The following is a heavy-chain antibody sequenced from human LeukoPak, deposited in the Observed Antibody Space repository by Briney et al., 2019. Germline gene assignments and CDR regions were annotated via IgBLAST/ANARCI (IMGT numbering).Heavy chain of an antibody. V-gene: IGHV3-23*01. CDR2: IFGDSSKR. CDR1: GFTFSNCA. D-gene: IGHD6-19*01. Sequence: GGSLRLSCAVSGFTFSNCAMTWVRQAPGKGLEWVSTIFGDSSKRYYADSVKGRFTISSDNSKTMLFLQMNSLRAEDTAIYYCARDKGITVTGKTYYYNNYGMDVWGQGTTVTVSS. CDR3: ARDKGITVTGKTYYYNNYGMDV. J-gene: IGHJ6*02.